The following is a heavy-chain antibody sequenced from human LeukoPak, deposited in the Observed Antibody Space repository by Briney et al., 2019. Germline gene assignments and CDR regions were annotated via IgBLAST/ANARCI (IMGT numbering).Heavy chain of an antibody. CDR1: GGSISSGGYY. J-gene: IGHJ6*02. CDR2: IYHSGST. CDR3: ARGHYYDSSGYYYYYGMDV. D-gene: IGHD3-22*01. Sequence: SQTLSLTCTVSGGSISSGGYYWSWIRQPPGKGLEWIGYIYHSGSTYYNPSLKSRVTISVDRSKNQFSLKLSSVTAADTAVYYCARGHYYDSSGYYYYYGMDVWGQGTTVTVSS. V-gene: IGHV4-30-2*01.